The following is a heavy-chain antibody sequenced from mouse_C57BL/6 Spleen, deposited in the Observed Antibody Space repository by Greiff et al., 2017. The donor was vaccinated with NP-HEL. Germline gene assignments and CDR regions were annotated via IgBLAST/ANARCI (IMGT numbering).Heavy chain of an antibody. CDR3: ARGYYSNQSSYYYAMDY. CDR2: IDPSDSYT. Sequence: QVQLQQPGAELVKPGASVKLSCKASGYTFTSYWMQWVKQRPGQGLEWIGEIDPSDSYTNYNQKFKGKATLTVDTSSSTAYMQLSSLTSEDSAVYYCARGYYSNQSSYYYAMDYWGQGTSVTVSS. J-gene: IGHJ4*01. CDR1: GYTFTSYW. D-gene: IGHD2-5*01. V-gene: IGHV1-50*01.